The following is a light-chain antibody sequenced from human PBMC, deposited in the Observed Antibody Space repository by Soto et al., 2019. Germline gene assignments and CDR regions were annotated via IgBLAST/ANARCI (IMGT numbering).Light chain of an antibody. CDR1: QSVNTY. CDR3: QQRMIWPPIT. J-gene: IGKJ5*01. Sequence: EVVLTQSPATLSLSPGERATLSCRASQSVNTYLAWYQQKPGQPPRLLIHDASNRATGIPARFSGSGSGTDFTLTISSLGPEDFASYYCQQRMIWPPITFGQGTRLEIK. CDR2: DAS. V-gene: IGKV3-11*01.